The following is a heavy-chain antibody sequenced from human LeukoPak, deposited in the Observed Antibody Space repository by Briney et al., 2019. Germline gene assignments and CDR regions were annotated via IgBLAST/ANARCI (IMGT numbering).Heavy chain of an antibody. CDR3: ASHHTVTPVYEIDY. Sequence: SGRSLRLSCAASGFAFSTYGMHWVRQAPGKGLEWVSAISGSGGSTYYADSVKGRFTISRGNSKNTLYLQMNSLRAEDTAVYYCASHHTVTPVYEIDYWGQGTLVTVSS. CDR1: GFAFSTYG. D-gene: IGHD4-17*01. J-gene: IGHJ4*02. V-gene: IGHV3-23*01. CDR2: ISGSGGST.